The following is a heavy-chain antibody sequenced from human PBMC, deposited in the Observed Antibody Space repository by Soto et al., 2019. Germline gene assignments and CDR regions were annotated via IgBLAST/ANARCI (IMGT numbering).Heavy chain of an antibody. CDR1: GFTFSDYY. CDR2: SSSSGRNI. D-gene: IGHD3-3*01. V-gene: IGHV3-11*01. J-gene: IGHJ6*02. CDR3: ARTIEPRGFTTSLVYGLYV. Sequence: QVQLVESGGALVKPGGSLRLSCAATGFTFSDYYMSWIRQAPGKGLEWISYSSSSGRNIYYADSVKGRFTISRDNAKNSLYLQLTSLRVEDTAVYYCARTIEPRGFTTSLVYGLYVWGQGTTVTVSS.